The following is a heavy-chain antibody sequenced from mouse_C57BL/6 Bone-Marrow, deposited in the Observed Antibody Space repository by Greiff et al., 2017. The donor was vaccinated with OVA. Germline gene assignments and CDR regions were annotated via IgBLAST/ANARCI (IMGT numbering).Heavy chain of an antibody. V-gene: IGHV14-4*01. D-gene: IGHD1-1*01. Sequence: EVQLVESGAELVRPGASVKLSCTASGFNIKDDYMHWVKQRPEQGLEWIGWIDPENGDTEYASKFQGKATITADTSSNTAYLQLSSLTSEDTAVYYCTPIYYYGSSDYWGQGTTRTVSS. J-gene: IGHJ2*01. CDR2: IDPENGDT. CDR3: TPIYYYGSSDY. CDR1: GFNIKDDY.